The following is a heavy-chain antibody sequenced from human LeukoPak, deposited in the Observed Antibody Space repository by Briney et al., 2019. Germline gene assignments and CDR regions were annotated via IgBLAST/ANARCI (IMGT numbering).Heavy chain of an antibody. V-gene: IGHV3-23*01. D-gene: IGHD2-2*01. CDR3: AKDGRYCSSTSCYGFSWFDP. CDR1: GFTFSTFA. J-gene: IGHJ5*02. CDR2: IFPSGGEI. Sequence: GGSLRLSCAASGFTFSTFAMLWVRQPRGKGLEWVSSIFPSGGEIHYADSVKGRFTISRDNAKNTVYLQMNSLRAEDTAVYYCAKDGRYCSSTSCYGFSWFDPWGQGTLVTVSS.